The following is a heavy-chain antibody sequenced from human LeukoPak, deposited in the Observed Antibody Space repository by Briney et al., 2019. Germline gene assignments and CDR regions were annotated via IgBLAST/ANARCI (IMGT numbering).Heavy chain of an antibody. Sequence: ASVKVSCKASGYTFTSYDINWVRQATGQGLEWMGWMNPNSGNTGYAQKFQGRVTITRNTSISTAYMELSSLRSEDTAVYYCARARSYYYYMDVWGKGTTVTVSS. CDR1: GYTFTSYD. J-gene: IGHJ6*03. CDR3: ARARSYYYYMDV. CDR2: MNPNSGNT. V-gene: IGHV1-8*03.